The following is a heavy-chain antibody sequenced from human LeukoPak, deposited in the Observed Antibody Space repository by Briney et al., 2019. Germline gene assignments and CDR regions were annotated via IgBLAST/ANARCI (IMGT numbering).Heavy chain of an antibody. CDR3: AKDLTTVTSQGDY. Sequence: GGSLRLSCAASGFTFSSYGMHWVRQAPGKGLEWVAFIRYDGSDKYYADSVKGRFTISRDNSNNTLYLQMNSLRAEDTAVYYCAKDLTTVTSQGDYWGQGTLVTVSS. J-gene: IGHJ4*02. CDR2: IRYDGSDK. CDR1: GFTFSSYG. D-gene: IGHD4-17*01. V-gene: IGHV3-30*02.